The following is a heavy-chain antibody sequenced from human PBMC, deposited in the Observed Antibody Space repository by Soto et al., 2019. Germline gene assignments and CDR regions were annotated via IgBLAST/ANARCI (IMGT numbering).Heavy chain of an antibody. CDR2: IYPGDSDT. J-gene: IGHJ6*03. Sequence: GESLKISCKGSGYSFTSYWIGWVRQMPWKGLEWMGIIYPGDSDTRYSPSFQGQVTISADKSISTAYLQWSSLKASDTAMYYCARHAEKYSSSSGVRYYYYMDVWGKGTTVTVSS. V-gene: IGHV5-51*01. CDR3: ARHAEKYSSSSGVRYYYYMDV. D-gene: IGHD6-6*01. CDR1: GYSFTSYW.